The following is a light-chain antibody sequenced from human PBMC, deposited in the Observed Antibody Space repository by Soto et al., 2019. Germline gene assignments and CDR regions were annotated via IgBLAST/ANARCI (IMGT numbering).Light chain of an antibody. CDR3: QHRYCTPSWT. CDR2: AAS. Sequence: DIQMTQSPSTLSASVGDRVTITCRASQSISSYLNWYQQKPGKAPKLLIYAASSLQSGVPSRFSGSGSGTDFPLTISSLHPEYFAPYYCQHRYCTPSWTLGQGTTAGIK. J-gene: IGKJ1*01. CDR1: QSISSY. V-gene: IGKV1-39*01.